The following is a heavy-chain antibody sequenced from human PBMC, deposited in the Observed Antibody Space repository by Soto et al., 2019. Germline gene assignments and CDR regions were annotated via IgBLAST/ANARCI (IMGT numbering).Heavy chain of an antibody. J-gene: IGHJ5*02. CDR3: ARSTAVAGTGWFDP. Sequence: QLQLQESGPGLVKPSETLSLTCTVSGGSISSSSYYWGWIRQPPGKGLEWIGSIYYSGSTYYNPSLKSRGTISVDTSKNQFSLKLSSVTAADTAVYYCARSTAVAGTGWFDPWGQGTLVTVSS. D-gene: IGHD6-19*01. CDR1: GGSISSSSYY. V-gene: IGHV4-39*01. CDR2: IYYSGST.